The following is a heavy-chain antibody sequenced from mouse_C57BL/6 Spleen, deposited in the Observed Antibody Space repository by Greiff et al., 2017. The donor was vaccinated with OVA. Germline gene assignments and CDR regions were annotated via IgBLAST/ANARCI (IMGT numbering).Heavy chain of an antibody. CDR3: ASSYDYGGAWFAY. V-gene: IGHV1-52*01. Sequence: VQLQQPGAELVRPGSSVKLSCKASGYTFTSYWMHWVKQRPIQGLEWIGNIDPSDSETHYNQKFKDKATLTVDKSSSTAYMQLSSLTSEDSAVYYCASSYDYGGAWFAYWGQGTLVTVSA. CDR2: IDPSDSET. J-gene: IGHJ3*01. CDR1: GYTFTSYW. D-gene: IGHD2-4*01.